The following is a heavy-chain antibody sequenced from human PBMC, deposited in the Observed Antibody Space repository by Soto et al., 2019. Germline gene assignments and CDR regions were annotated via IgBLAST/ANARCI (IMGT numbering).Heavy chain of an antibody. CDR1: GRSITSSNW. D-gene: IGHD4-17*01. V-gene: IGHV4-4*03. J-gene: IGHJ6*03. Sequence: PETLSDTCEASGRSITSSNWWTCVRQPPGKGLEWIGEIYHTGSSNYSPSLKSRVTLSVDKSKNHFSLNLRSVTAADTAVYYCARHLREYGDYALSFTDYYLDVRGEGITITV. CDR3: ARHLREYGDYALSFTDYYLDV. CDR2: IYHTGSS.